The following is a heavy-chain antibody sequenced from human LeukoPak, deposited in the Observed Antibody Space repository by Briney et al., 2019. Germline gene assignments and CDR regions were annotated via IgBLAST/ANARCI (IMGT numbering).Heavy chain of an antibody. Sequence: GGSLRLSCAASGFTFSSYGMHWVRQAPGKGLEWVAVISYDGSNKYYADSAKGRFTISRDNAKNSLYLQMNSLRAEDTAVYYCARRYCTYSSCYSEYWGQGTLLTVSS. CDR1: GFTFSSYG. J-gene: IGHJ4*02. V-gene: IGHV3-30*03. CDR2: ISYDGSNK. D-gene: IGHD6-19*01. CDR3: ARRYCTYSSCYSEY.